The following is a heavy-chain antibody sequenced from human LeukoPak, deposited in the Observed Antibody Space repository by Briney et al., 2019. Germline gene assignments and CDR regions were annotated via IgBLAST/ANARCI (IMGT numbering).Heavy chain of an antibody. D-gene: IGHD6-13*01. V-gene: IGHV3-33*06. Sequence: GGSLRLSCAASGFTFSSYGMHWVRQAPGKGLEWVAVIWYDGSNKYYADSVKGRFTISRDNSKNTLYLQMNSLRAEDTAVYYCAKVPDSSSWLSHWGQGTLVTVS. CDR1: GFTFSSYG. CDR2: IWYDGSNK. J-gene: IGHJ4*02. CDR3: AKVPDSSSWLSH.